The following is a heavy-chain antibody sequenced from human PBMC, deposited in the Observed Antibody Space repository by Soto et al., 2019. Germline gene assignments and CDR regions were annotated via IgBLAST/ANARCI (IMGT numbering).Heavy chain of an antibody. CDR2: ISWNSGSI. CDR3: AKVDIPYSGSYYLDH. CDR1: GFTFGDYG. J-gene: IGHJ4*02. Sequence: EVQLVESGGGVVQPGRSLRLSCAASGFTFGDYGKHWVRQVPGKGLEWVSGISWNSGSITYADSVRGRFTISRDNAKNSLYLQMNRLRPVDTALYYCAKVDIPYSGSYYLDHWGQGILVSVSS. D-gene: IGHD1-26*01. V-gene: IGHV3-9*01.